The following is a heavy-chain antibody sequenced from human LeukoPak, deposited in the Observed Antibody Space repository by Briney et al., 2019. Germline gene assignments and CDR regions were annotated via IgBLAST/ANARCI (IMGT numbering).Heavy chain of an antibody. V-gene: IGHV5-51*01. J-gene: IGHJ3*02. CDR1: GYSFTSYW. Sequence: GESLQISCKGSGYSFTSYWIGWVRQLPGKGLEWMGIIYPGDSDTRYSPSFQGQVTISADKSISTAYLQWSSLKATDTAMYYCASVGGGYSYGYDAFDIWGQGTMVTVSS. CDR3: ASVGGGYSYGYDAFDI. CDR2: IYPGDSDT. D-gene: IGHD5-18*01.